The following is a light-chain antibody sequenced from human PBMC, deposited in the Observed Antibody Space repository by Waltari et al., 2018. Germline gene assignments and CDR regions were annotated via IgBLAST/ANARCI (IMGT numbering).Light chain of an antibody. CDR1: QNLNNY. V-gene: IGKV1-39*01. Sequence: DIQMTQSPSSLSASVGDRVTITGRASQNLNNYLIWYQQRPGKAPKLLIYAASTLQSGAPSRFGGSGSGTDFTLTITSLQPEDFATYFCQQGYRTPLTFGGGTKVEIK. CDR2: AAS. J-gene: IGKJ4*01. CDR3: QQGYRTPLT.